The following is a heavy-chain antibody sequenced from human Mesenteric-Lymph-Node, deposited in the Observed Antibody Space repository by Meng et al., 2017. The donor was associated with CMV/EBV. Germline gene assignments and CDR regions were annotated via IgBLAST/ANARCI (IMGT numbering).Heavy chain of an antibody. CDR2: ISWDGGST. CDR1: GFTFDDYT. V-gene: IGHV3-43*01. D-gene: IGHD2/OR15-2a*01. J-gene: IGHJ6*02. CDR3: ARAETDYLGSMDV. Sequence: GESLKISCAASGFTFDDYTMHWVRQAPGKGLEWVSLISWDGGSTYYADSVKGRFTISRDNAKNSLYLQMNSLRAEDTAVYYCARAETDYLGSMDVWGQGTTVTVSS.